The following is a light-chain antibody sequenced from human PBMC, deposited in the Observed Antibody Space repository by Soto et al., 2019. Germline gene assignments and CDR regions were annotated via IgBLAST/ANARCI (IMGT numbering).Light chain of an antibody. J-gene: IGLJ3*02. CDR2: DNN. CDR3: GTWDGSLSAGV. V-gene: IGLV1-51*01. CDR1: SSNIGNNY. Sequence: QSVLTQPPSVSAAPGQKVTISCSGSSSNIGNNYVSWYQQLPGTAPKLLIYDNNQRPSGIPDRFSGSKSGTSATLAITGLQTGDEADYYCGTWDGSLSAGVFGGGTKLTVL.